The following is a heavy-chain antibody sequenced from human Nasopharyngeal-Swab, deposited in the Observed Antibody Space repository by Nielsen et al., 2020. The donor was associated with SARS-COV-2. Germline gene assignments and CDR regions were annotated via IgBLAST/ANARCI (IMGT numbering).Heavy chain of an antibody. CDR3: AKANTRDFDY. Sequence: GESLKISCAASGFSFNSFAMSWVRQAPGKGPEWVSGISGGGDSTHYADSVKGRFTISRDNSRKTLYLQMNSLRAEDTAVYHCAKANTRDFDYWGQGTLVTVSS. CDR1: GFSFNSFA. J-gene: IGHJ4*02. V-gene: IGHV3-23*01. CDR2: ISGGGDST.